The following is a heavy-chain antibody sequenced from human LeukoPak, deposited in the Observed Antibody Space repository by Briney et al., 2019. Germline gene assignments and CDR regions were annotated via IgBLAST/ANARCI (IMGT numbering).Heavy chain of an antibody. J-gene: IGHJ4*02. CDR3: ASRPFLWGFAY. V-gene: IGHV4-39*01. CDR1: GGSISTRNHY. CDR2: IGYTGTT. D-gene: IGHD3-16*01. Sequence: SETLSLTCTVTGGSISTRNHYWGWLRQPPGKGLEWIGSIGYTGTTNSNPSLKSRVTISVDTSKNQFSLNLSSVTAADTAVYYCASRPFLWGFAYWGQGTLVTVSS.